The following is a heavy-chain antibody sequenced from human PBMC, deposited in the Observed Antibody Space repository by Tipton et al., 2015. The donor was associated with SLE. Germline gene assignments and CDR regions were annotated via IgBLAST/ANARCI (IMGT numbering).Heavy chain of an antibody. CDR3: ARGHCTGGVCSDAFDI. Sequence: SLRLSCAASGFTVSSNYMSWVRQAPGKGLEWVSVIYSGGSTYCADSVKGRFTISRDNSKNTLYLQMNSLRAEDTAVYYCARGHCTGGVCSDAFDIWGQGTMVTVSS. CDR1: GFTVSSNY. D-gene: IGHD2-8*02. V-gene: IGHV3-53*05. J-gene: IGHJ3*02. CDR2: IYSGGST.